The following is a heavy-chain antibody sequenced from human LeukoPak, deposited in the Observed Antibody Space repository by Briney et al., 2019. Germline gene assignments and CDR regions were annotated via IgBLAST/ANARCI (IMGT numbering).Heavy chain of an antibody. D-gene: IGHD3-10*01. CDR1: GGSISSGGYS. Sequence: PSETLSLTCAVSGGSISSGGYSWSWIRQPPGKGLEWIGYIYHSGSTYYNPSLKSRVTISVDTSKNQFSLKLSSVTAADTAVYYCARGRVRGVIKWHAFDTWGQGTMVTVSS. V-gene: IGHV4-30-2*01. CDR3: ARGRVRGVIKWHAFDT. CDR2: IYHSGST. J-gene: IGHJ3*02.